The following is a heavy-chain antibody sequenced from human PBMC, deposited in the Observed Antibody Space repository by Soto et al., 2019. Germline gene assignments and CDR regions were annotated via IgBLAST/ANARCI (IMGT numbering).Heavy chain of an antibody. Sequence: ASVQVSCKASGYTFTSYDINWVRQATGQGLEWMGWMNPNSGNTGYAQKFQGRVTMTRNTSISTAYMELSSLRSEDTAVYYCAGGFWYCSSTSCSAAYYYYYMDVWGKGTTVTVSS. CDR2: MNPNSGNT. J-gene: IGHJ6*03. D-gene: IGHD2-2*01. CDR3: AGGFWYCSSTSCSAAYYYYYMDV. CDR1: GYTFTSYD. V-gene: IGHV1-8*01.